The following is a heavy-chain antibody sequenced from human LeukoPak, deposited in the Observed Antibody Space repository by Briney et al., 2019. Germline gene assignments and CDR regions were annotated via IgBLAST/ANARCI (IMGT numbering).Heavy chain of an antibody. CDR2: IFHRGNT. V-gene: IGHV4-39*07. Sequence: SETLSLTCTVSGGSISSSNYFWGWIRQPPGEGLEWIGSIFHRGNTYYNPSLKSRLTMSVDTSKNQFSLKLSSVTAADTAVYYCARRRSITIFGVVIISALLGFDPWGQGTLVTVSS. CDR3: ARRRSITIFGVVIISALLGFDP. CDR1: GGSISSSNYF. J-gene: IGHJ5*02. D-gene: IGHD3-3*01.